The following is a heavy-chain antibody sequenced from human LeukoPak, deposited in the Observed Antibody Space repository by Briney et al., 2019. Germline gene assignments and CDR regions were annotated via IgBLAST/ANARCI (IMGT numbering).Heavy chain of an antibody. D-gene: IGHD3-10*01. CDR1: GYTFTGYY. Sequence: ASVKVSCKASGYTFTGYYMHWVRQAPGQGLEWMGWISAYNGNTNYAQKLQGRVTMTTDTSTSTAYMELRSLRSDDTAVYYCARYSASYYYGSGSYVDWFDPWGQGTLVTVSS. CDR2: ISAYNGNT. CDR3: ARYSASYYYGSGSYVDWFDP. V-gene: IGHV1-18*04. J-gene: IGHJ5*02.